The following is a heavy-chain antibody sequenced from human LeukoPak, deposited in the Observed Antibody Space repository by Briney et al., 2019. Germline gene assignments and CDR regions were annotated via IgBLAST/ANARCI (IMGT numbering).Heavy chain of an antibody. CDR2: IYYSGST. CDR1: GGSISSYY. D-gene: IGHD3-9*01. V-gene: IGHV4-59*01. J-gene: IGHJ3*02. Sequence: KSSETLSLTCTVSGGSISSYYWSWILQPPGKGLEWIGYIYYSGSTNYNPSLKSRVTISVDTSKNQFSLKLSSVTAADTAVYYCASSRNDILTGYNPYAFDIWGQGTMVTVSS. CDR3: ASSRNDILTGYNPYAFDI.